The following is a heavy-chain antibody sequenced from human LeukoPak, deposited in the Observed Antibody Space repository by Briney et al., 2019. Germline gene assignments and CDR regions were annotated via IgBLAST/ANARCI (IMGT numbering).Heavy chain of an antibody. CDR1: GSSIRSYD. V-gene: IGHV4-59*01. D-gene: IGHD2/OR15-2a*01. Sequence: SEILSFTFSVSGSSIRSYDWSWIGQPPGKGLGGTEDIYYTGRPSYNTSLKSPVTRSLDTPKNQFSRKLSSVTAADTAVYYCSRGPNRYYFDKWGQGALVTVSS. CDR3: SRGPNRYYFDK. CDR2: IYYTGRP. J-gene: IGHJ4*02.